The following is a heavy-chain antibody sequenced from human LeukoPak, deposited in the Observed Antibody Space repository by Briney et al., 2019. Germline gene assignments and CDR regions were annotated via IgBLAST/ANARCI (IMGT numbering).Heavy chain of an antibody. Sequence: GGSLRLSCAASGFTFSSYSMNWVRQAPGKGLEWVSSISSSSSYIYYVDSVKGRFTISRDNAKNSLYLQMNSLRAEETAVYYCARVPARITIFGVVITHNYYMDVWGKGTTVTVSS. CDR3: ARVPARITIFGVVITHNYYMDV. V-gene: IGHV3-21*01. CDR2: ISSSSSYI. D-gene: IGHD3-3*01. CDR1: GFTFSSYS. J-gene: IGHJ6*03.